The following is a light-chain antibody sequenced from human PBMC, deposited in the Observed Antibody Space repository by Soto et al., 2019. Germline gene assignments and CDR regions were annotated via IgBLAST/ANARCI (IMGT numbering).Light chain of an antibody. CDR1: SSNIGSNY. CDR3: AAWDDSLNGSFV. Sequence: QSVLTQPPSASGTPGQRVTISCSGSSSNIGSNYVYWYQQLPGTAPKLLIYRDNQRPSGVPDRFSGSKSSTSASLAISGLRSEDEADYYCAAWDDSLNGSFVFGTGTKVTVL. V-gene: IGLV1-47*01. CDR2: RDN. J-gene: IGLJ1*01.